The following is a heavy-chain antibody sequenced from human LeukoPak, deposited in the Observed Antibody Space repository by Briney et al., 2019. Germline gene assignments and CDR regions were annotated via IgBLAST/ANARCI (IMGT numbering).Heavy chain of an antibody. CDR3: ARVPANYYGSGSYYNDGWFDP. CDR1: GYTFTGYY. D-gene: IGHD3-10*01. J-gene: IGHJ5*02. V-gene: IGHV1-69*04. Sequence: SVKVSCKASGYTFTGYYTHWVRQAPGQGLEWMGRIIPIFGIANYAQKFQGRVTITADKSTSTAYMELSSLRSEDTAVYYCARVPANYYGSGSYYNDGWFDPWGQGTLVTVSS. CDR2: IIPIFGIA.